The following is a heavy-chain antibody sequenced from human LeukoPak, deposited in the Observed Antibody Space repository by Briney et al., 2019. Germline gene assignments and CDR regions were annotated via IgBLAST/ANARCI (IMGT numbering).Heavy chain of an antibody. V-gene: IGHV5-51*01. Sequence: GESLKISCKGSGYRFTTFWIGWVRQMPGKGLEWMGIIYPADSDTRYSPSFQGQVTISAVKSTSTAYLQWSSLKASDTAMYFCVRQYSSGWSPTFYFDSWGQGTLVTVSS. CDR1: GYRFTTFW. D-gene: IGHD6-19*01. J-gene: IGHJ4*02. CDR2: IYPADSDT. CDR3: VRQYSSGWSPTFYFDS.